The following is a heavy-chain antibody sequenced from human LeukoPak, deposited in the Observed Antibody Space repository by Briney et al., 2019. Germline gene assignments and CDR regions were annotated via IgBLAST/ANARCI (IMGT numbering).Heavy chain of an antibody. CDR2: IYYSGST. V-gene: IGHV4-30-4*08. J-gene: IGHJ3*02. D-gene: IGHD3-9*01. Sequence: SETLSLTCTVSGGSISSGGYYWSWIRQPPGKGLEWIGYIYYSGSTYYNPSLKSRVTISVDTSKNQFSLKLSSVTAADTAVYYCARGVLRYFDWLLHHDAFDIWGQGTMVTVSS. CDR1: GGSISSGGYY. CDR3: ARGVLRYFDWLLHHDAFDI.